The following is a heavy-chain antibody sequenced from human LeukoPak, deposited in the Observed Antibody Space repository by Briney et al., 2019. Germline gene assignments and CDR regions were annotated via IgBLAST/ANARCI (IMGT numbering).Heavy chain of an antibody. D-gene: IGHD5-18*01. CDR3: AKDIGGRIQLWDRNRGDYYGMDV. CDR2: ISGDGGNT. Sequence: GGSLRLSCGASGFTFSTYWIHWVRQAPGKGLEWVSLISGDGGNTYYADSVKGRFTISRDNSKNSLYLHMNSLRSDDTALYYCAKDIGGRIQLWDRNRGDYYGMDVWGQGTTVTVSS. J-gene: IGHJ6*02. CDR1: GFTFSTYW. V-gene: IGHV3-43*02.